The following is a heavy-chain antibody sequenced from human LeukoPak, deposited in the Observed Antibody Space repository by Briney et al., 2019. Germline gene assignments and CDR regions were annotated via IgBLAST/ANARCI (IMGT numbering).Heavy chain of an antibody. CDR2: IAHDGTT. V-gene: IGHV4-4*02. D-gene: IGHD1-26*01. Sequence: SETLSLTCGVSGGSIDITNYWSWVRQAPGKGLEWIGEIAHDGTTNYNPSLRSRVAMSFDRANNQFSLSLTSVTAADTAVYYCTREDRPYCPFVYWGQGVLVTVSS. J-gene: IGHJ4*02. CDR1: GGSIDITNY. CDR3: TREDRPYCPFVY.